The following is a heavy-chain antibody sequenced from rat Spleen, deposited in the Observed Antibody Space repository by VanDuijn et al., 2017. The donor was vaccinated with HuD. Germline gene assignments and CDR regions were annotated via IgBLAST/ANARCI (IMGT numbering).Heavy chain of an antibody. D-gene: IGHD1-2*01. CDR1: GFTFNNYW. Sequence: EVELVESGGGLVQPGTSLKLSCVASGFTFNNYWLSWVRQTPGKGLDWVASITKDGGSLFYRDSVKGRFTVSRDNEQNTLYLQMNSLRSEDTASYYCARHYYSSYIYVMDAWGQGASVTVSS. CDR2: ITKDGGSL. V-gene: IGHV5-31*01. CDR3: ARHYYSSYIYVMDA. J-gene: IGHJ4*01.